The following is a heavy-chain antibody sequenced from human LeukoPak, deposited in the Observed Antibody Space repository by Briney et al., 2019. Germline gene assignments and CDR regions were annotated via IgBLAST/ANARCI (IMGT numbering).Heavy chain of an antibody. Sequence: GGSLRLSCAASGSTFSSYAMSWVRQAPGKGLEWVSAISGSGGSTYYADSVKGRFTISRDNSKNTLYLQMNSLRAEDTAVYYCAKDQSDWNALFDYWGQGTLVTVSS. CDR2: ISGSGGST. CDR3: AKDQSDWNALFDY. CDR1: GSTFSSYA. V-gene: IGHV3-23*01. D-gene: IGHD1-1*01. J-gene: IGHJ4*02.